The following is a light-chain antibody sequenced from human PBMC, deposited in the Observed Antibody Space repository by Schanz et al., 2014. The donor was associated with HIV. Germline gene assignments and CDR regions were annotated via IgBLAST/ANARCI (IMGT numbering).Light chain of an antibody. CDR3: QQYGNSPRT. CDR1: QSVGTF. Sequence: EIVLTQSPGTLSLSPGERATLSCRASQSVGTFLGWYRQIPGQSPSLLIYDASKRATGVPARFSGSGSGTDFTLTISRVEPEDYAVYYCQQYGNSPRTFGQGTKVEI. CDR2: DAS. J-gene: IGKJ1*01. V-gene: IGKV3-20*01.